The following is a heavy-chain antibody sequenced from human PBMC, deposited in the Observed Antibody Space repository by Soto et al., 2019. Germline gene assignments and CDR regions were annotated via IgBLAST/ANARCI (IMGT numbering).Heavy chain of an antibody. Sequence: SETLSLTCAVYGGSFSGYYWSWIRQPPGKGLEWIGEINHSGSTNYNPSLKSRVTISVDTSKNQFSLKLSSVTAADTAVYYCATGPTGYCSSTSCHVWGKGTTVTVSS. CDR3: ATGPTGYCSSTSCHV. CDR2: INHSGST. V-gene: IGHV4-34*01. D-gene: IGHD2-2*01. CDR1: GGSFSGYY. J-gene: IGHJ6*04.